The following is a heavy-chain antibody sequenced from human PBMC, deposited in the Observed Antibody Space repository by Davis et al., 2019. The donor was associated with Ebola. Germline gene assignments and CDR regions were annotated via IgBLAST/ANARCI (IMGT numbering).Heavy chain of an antibody. CDR3: ARGRIVATIRYYYYYGMDV. CDR1: GGSISSYY. Sequence: SETLSLTCAVSGGSISSYYWSWIRQPPGKGLEWIGYIYYRGSTNYNPSLKSRVTILVDTSKNQFSLKLSSVTAADTAVYYCARGRIVATIRYYYYYGMDVWGQGTTVTVSS. J-gene: IGHJ6*02. CDR2: IYYRGST. D-gene: IGHD5-12*01. V-gene: IGHV4-59*12.